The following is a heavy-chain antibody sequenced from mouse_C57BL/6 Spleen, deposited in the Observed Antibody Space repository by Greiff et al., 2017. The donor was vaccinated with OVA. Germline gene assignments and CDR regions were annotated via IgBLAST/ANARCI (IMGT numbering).Heavy chain of an antibody. D-gene: IGHD1-1*01. J-gene: IGHJ1*03. CDR3: ARYYYGSGYFDG. CDR2: IYPRSGNT. Sequence: VQLQQSGAELARPGASVKLSCKASGYTFTSYGISWVKQRTGQGLEWIGEIYPRSGNTYSNEKFKGKATLTADKSSSTAYMELRSLTSEDSAVYFCARYYYGSGYFDGWGTGTTVTVSS. V-gene: IGHV1-81*01. CDR1: GYTFTSYG.